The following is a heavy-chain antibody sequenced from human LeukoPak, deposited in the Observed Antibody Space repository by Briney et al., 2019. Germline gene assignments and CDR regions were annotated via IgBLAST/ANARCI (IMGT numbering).Heavy chain of an antibody. CDR2: ISSSSSYI. CDR3: ARDRSYPPGFDY. CDR1: GFTFSKYA. J-gene: IGHJ4*02. D-gene: IGHD1-26*01. V-gene: IGHV3-21*01. Sequence: GGSLRLSCVASGFTFSKYAMSWVRQARGKGLEWVSSISSSSSYIYYADSVKGRFTISRDNAKHSLYLQMNSLTAEDTAVYYCARDRSYPPGFDYWGQGTLVTVSS.